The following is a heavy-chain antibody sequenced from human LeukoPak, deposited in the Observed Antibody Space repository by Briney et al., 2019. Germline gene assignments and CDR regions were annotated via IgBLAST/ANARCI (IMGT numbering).Heavy chain of an antibody. CDR3: AKGRMGGWPSFDY. Sequence: GRSLRLSCSASGFTFNYYTMQWVRQAPGKGLEWVSGITWNSGDRDYADSVKGRFTISRDNAKDSLYLPMNSLRPEDRALYFCAKGRMGGWPSFDYWGQGIVVTVSS. D-gene: IGHD6-19*01. J-gene: IGHJ4*02. CDR1: GFTFNYYT. V-gene: IGHV3-9*01. CDR2: ITWNSGDR.